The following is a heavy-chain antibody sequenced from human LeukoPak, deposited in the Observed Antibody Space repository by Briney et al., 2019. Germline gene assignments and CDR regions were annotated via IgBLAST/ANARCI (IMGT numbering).Heavy chain of an antibody. J-gene: IGHJ4*02. CDR2: ISSSSSTI. V-gene: IGHV3-11*04. CDR3: ARLGRDSSGYYYYFDY. CDR1: GFTFSDYY. Sequence: GGSLRLSCAASGFTFSDYYMSWIRQAPGKGLEWVSYISSSSSTIYYADSVKGRFTISRDNAKNSLNLQMNSLRAEDTAVYYCARLGRDSSGYYYYFDYWGQGTLVTVSS. D-gene: IGHD3-22*01.